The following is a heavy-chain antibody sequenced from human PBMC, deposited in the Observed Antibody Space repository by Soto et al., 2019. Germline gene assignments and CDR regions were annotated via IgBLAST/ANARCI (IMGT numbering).Heavy chain of an antibody. Sequence: QVQLVQSGAEVKNPGASVKVSCKASGYTFTSYAIHWVRQAPGQRLEWMGWINAGNGNTKYSQKFQGRVTITRDTSASTAHMELSSLRSEDTAVYYCARDQGYYDSGGYYFPWGQGTLVTVSS. CDR3: ARDQGYYDSGGYYFP. V-gene: IGHV1-3*01. J-gene: IGHJ5*02. CDR1: GYTFTSYA. CDR2: INAGNGNT. D-gene: IGHD3-22*01.